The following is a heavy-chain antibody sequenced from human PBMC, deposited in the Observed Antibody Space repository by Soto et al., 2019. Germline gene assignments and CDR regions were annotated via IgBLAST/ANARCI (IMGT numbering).Heavy chain of an antibody. CDR3: AKDYYDSSGYYYFDY. J-gene: IGHJ4*02. D-gene: IGHD3-22*01. CDR1: GFTFSSYA. Sequence: EVQLLESGGGLVQPGGSLRLSCAASGFTFSSYAMSWVRQAPGKGLEWVSAISGSGGSTYYADSVKGRFTISRDNSKNALYLQMNSLRAEDTAVYYCAKDYYDSSGYYYFDYWGQGTLVTVSS. V-gene: IGHV3-23*01. CDR2: ISGSGGST.